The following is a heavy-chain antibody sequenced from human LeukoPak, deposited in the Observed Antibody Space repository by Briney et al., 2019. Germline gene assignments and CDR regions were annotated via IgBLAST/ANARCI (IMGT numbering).Heavy chain of an antibody. V-gene: IGHV3-30*03. D-gene: IGHD6-19*01. J-gene: IGHJ4*02. Sequence: GRSLRLSCAASGFTFNTYALLWVRQAPGKGLEWVAVVSYDGGAKYYADSVKGRFTISRDNSKNTVDLQMYSLRAEDSAVYYCARSLGSGWIHLVEYWGQGTLVTVS. CDR1: GFTFNTYA. CDR3: ARSLGSGWIHLVEY. CDR2: VSYDGGAK.